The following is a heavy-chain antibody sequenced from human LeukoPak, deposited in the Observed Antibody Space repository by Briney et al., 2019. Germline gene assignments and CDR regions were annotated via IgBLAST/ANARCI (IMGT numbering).Heavy chain of an antibody. CDR3: ARGGLLNTMARGVITRDYNWFDP. J-gene: IGHJ5*02. V-gene: IGHV4-34*01. CDR2: INHSGST. D-gene: IGHD3-10*01. Sequence: SETLSLTCAVYGGSFSGYYWSWIRQPPGKGLEWIGEINHSGSTNYNPSLKSRVTISVDTSKNQFSLKLSSVTAADTAVYYCARGGLLNTMARGVITRDYNWFDPWGQGTLVTVSS. CDR1: GGSFSGYY.